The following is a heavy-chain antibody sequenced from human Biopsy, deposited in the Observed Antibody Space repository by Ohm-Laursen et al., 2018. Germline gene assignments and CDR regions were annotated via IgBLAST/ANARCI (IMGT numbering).Heavy chain of an antibody. CDR1: GFSISSGFH. D-gene: IGHD2-15*01. V-gene: IGHV4-38-2*01. J-gene: IGHJ4*02. CDR2: IYRTGTT. Sequence: SETLSLTCGVSGFSISSGFHWAWIRQPPGKGLERIGFIYRTGTTTYNPSFKSRVAMAVDTSKNQFSLTLNFVTAADTAVYYCARMKGRGYFDYWGQGTLVSVSS. CDR3: ARMKGRGYFDY.